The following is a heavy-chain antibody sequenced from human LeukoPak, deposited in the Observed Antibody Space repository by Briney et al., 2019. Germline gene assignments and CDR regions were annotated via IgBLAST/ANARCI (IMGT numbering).Heavy chain of an antibody. Sequence: GGSLRLSCAASGFTVSSNYMSWVRQAPGKGMEWVSVIYSGGSKYYPDCVKGRFTISRDNSKNTLYLQMNSLRAEDTAVYYCAGGRWDVVVPAAIDYWGQGTLVTVSS. CDR3: AGGRWDVVVPAAIDY. V-gene: IGHV3-53*01. CDR1: GFTVSSNY. CDR2: IYSGGSK. D-gene: IGHD2-2*01. J-gene: IGHJ4*02.